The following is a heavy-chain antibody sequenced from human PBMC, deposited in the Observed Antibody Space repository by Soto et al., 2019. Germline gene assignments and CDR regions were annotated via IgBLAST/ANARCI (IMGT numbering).Heavy chain of an antibody. V-gene: IGHV3-64*01. J-gene: IGHJ4*02. Sequence: EVQLVESGGGLVQPGGSLRLSCAASGFTFSTYAMQWVRQAPGKGLEFVSSISSNGGTTNYAYSVKGRFTISRDNSRDKLYLQLGSLRPEDMAVYYCAGEGRAMNDYWGQGTLVSVSS. CDR3: AGEGRAMNDY. D-gene: IGHD5-18*01. CDR2: ISSNGGTT. CDR1: GFTFSTYA.